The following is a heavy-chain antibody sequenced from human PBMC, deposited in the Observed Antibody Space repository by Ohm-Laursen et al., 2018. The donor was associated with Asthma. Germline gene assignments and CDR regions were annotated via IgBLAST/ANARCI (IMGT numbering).Heavy chain of an antibody. D-gene: IGHD3-10*01. J-gene: IGHJ4*02. CDR3: AVSIYAYGEGAY. Sequence: SLRLSCSASGFTFSNYGFHWVRQAPGKGLEWVAVISSDGSNKFYGDSVKGRFTISRDNSKNTIYLEMNSLRAEDTAFYYCAVSIYAYGEGAYWGQGTLVTVSS. V-gene: IGHV3-30*03. CDR1: GFTFSNYG. CDR2: ISSDGSNK.